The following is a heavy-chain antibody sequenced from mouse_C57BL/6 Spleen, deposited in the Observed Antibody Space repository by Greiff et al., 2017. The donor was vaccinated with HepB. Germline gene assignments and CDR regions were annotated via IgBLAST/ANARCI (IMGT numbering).Heavy chain of an antibody. CDR1: GFTFSSYA. Sequence: EVHLVESGGGLVKPGGSLKLSCAASGFTFSSYAMSWVRQTPENRLEWVATISDGGSYTYYPDNVKGRFTISRDNAKNNLYLQMSHLKSEDTAMYYCARDRNSWFAYWGQGTLVTVSA. CDR3: ARDRNSWFAY. J-gene: IGHJ3*01. CDR2: ISDGGSYT. V-gene: IGHV5-4*01.